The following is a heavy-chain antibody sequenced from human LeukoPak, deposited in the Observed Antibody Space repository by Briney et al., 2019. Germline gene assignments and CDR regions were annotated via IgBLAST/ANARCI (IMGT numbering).Heavy chain of an antibody. J-gene: IGHJ4*02. CDR1: GFTFSSYA. V-gene: IGHV3-23*01. Sequence: PGGSLRLSCAASGFTFSSYAMSWVRQAPGKGLEWVSVISGSGDTTNYADSVKGRFTISRDNSKNTLYLQMNSLRAEDTAVYYCARDLYSGYPHYFDYWGQGTLVTVSS. D-gene: IGHD5-12*01. CDR2: ISGSGDTT. CDR3: ARDLYSGYPHYFDY.